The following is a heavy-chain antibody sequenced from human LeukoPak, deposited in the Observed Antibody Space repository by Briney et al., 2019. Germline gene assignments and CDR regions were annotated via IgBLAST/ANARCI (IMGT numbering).Heavy chain of an antibody. CDR3: AREKRGGYYYDRSGYYVGHFDY. Sequence: PSETLSLTCTVSGGSISSGGYYWSWIRQHPGKGLEWIGYIYYSGSTYYNPSLKSRVTISVDTSKNQFSLKLSSVTAADTAVYYCAREKRGGYYYDRSGYYVGHFDYWGQGTLVTVSS. CDR1: GGSISSGGYY. D-gene: IGHD3-22*01. CDR2: IYYSGST. J-gene: IGHJ4*02. V-gene: IGHV4-31*03.